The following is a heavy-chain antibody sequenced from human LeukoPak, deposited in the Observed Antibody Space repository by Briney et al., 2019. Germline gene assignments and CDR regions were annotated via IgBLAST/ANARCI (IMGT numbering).Heavy chain of an antibody. CDR2: ISAYNGNT. Sequence: ASVNVSCKASGYTFTNYGISWVRQAAGRGREWMGWISAYNGNTNYAQNLQGRVTMTTDTSTSTAYMELRSLRSDDTAVYYCARDRQSCSSSRCLVDSWGQGTLVTVSS. V-gene: IGHV1-18*01. CDR1: GYTFTNYG. J-gene: IGHJ4*02. D-gene: IGHD2-2*01. CDR3: ARDRQSCSSSRCLVDS.